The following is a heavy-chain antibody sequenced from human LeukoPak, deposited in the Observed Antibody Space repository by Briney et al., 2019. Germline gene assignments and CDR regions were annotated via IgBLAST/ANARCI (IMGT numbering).Heavy chain of an antibody. V-gene: IGHV4-30-4*01. CDR1: GGSISSGDYY. CDR2: IYYSGST. D-gene: IGHD3-10*01. Sequence: SETLSLTCTVSGGSISSGDYYWSWIRQPPGKGLEWIGYIYYSGSTYYNPSLKSRVTMSVDTSKNQFSLKLSSVTAADTAVYYCARDNGRSGSSLDYWGQGTLVTVSS. CDR3: ARDNGRSGSSLDY. J-gene: IGHJ4*02.